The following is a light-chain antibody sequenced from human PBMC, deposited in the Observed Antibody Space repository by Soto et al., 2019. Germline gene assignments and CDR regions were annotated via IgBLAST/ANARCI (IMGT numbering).Light chain of an antibody. CDR2: EVT. Sequence: QSALTQPPSASGSPGQSVAISCTGTSSDIGGYNYVPWYQQHSGKAPKLIIYEVTRRPSGVPDRFSGSKSGSTASLTVSGLQAEDEADYYCASYAGNKVVFGGGTKLTVL. V-gene: IGLV2-8*01. J-gene: IGLJ2*01. CDR3: ASYAGNKVV. CDR1: SSDIGGYNY.